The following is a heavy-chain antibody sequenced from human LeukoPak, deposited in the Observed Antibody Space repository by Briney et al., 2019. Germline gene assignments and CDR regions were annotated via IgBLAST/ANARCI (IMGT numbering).Heavy chain of an antibody. V-gene: IGHV3-23*01. D-gene: IGHD6-19*01. CDR1: GFTFIKYS. CDR3: AKRSAESSGYFDS. J-gene: IGHJ4*02. Sequence: PGGSLRLSCAVSGFTFIKYSMTWVRQAPGKGLEWVSAITASGASTDYADSVKGRFTITRDNSKSTLYLQTSSLRAEDTAVYYCAKRSAESSGYFDSWGQGTLVTVSS. CDR2: ITASGAST.